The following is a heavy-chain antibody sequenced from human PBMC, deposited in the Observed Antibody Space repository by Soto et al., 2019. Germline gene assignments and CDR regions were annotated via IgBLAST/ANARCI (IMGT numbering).Heavy chain of an antibody. CDR1: VGSIISSNYY. D-gene: IGHD1-1*01. CDR2: IYYIGNT. CDR3: AREDRTNGYNYDY. Sequence: PSKTLSLTCSFSVGSIISSNYYWAWIRQPPGKGLEWIGSIYYIGNTYYNPSLKSRVTMSVDTSKNQFSLKVTSVTAADTSIYYCAREDRTNGYNYDYWGQGTLVTVSS. J-gene: IGHJ4*02. V-gene: IGHV4-39*01.